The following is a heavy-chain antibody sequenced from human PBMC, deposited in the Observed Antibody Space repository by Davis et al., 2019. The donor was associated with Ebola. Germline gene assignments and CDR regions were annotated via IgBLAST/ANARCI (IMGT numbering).Heavy chain of an antibody. V-gene: IGHV4-61*08. D-gene: IGHD4-17*01. J-gene: IGHJ4*01. Sequence: PSETLSLTCTVSGGSISSGGDYWTWIRQPPGKGLEYIGYIDYSGSTEYNPSLKSRITISVDTSQNQFSLRLTSVTPADTAVYYCAKISGDYVADFDYWGHGTLVTVSS. CDR2: IDYSGST. CDR1: GGSISSGGDY. CDR3: AKISGDYVADFDY.